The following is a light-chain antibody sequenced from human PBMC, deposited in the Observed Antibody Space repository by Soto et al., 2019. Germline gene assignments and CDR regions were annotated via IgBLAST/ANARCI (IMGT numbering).Light chain of an antibody. J-gene: IGLJ3*02. CDR3: AAWDDSLSGWV. V-gene: IGLV1-47*01. Sequence: QLVLTQPPSASGTPGQRVTISCSGSSSNIGSNYVYWYQQIPGTAPKLLIYTNNQWPSGVPDRFSGSTSGTSASLAISGLRSEDEADYYCAAWDDSLSGWVFGGGTKVTVL. CDR1: SSNIGSNY. CDR2: TNN.